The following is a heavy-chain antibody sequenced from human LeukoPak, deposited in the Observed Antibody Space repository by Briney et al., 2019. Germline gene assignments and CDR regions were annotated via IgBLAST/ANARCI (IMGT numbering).Heavy chain of an antibody. J-gene: IGHJ4*02. CDR2: IYHSGST. V-gene: IGHV4-30-2*01. D-gene: IGHD6-19*01. CDR3: ARGKEWLALFDY. CDR1: GGSISSGGYS. Sequence: SETLSLTCAVSGGSISSGGYSWSWIRQPPGKGLEWIGYIYHSGSTYYNPSLKSRVTISVDRSKNQFSLKLSSVTAADTAVYYCARGKEWLALFDYWGQGTLVTVSS.